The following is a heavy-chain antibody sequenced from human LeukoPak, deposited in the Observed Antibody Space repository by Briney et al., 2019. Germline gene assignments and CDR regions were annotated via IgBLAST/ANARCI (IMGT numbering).Heavy chain of an antibody. CDR2: IKHDESEK. CDR1: GFSFNSDW. D-gene: IGHD3-16*01. J-gene: IGHJ4*02. Sequence: GGSLRLSCAASGFSFNSDWMDWVRQAPGKGLEWVANIKHDESEKNYLDSVKGRFTISRDNAQNSLYPQMNGLRVEDTAVYYCTRRLDGWGQGTLVTVSS. V-gene: IGHV3-7*01. CDR3: TRRLDG.